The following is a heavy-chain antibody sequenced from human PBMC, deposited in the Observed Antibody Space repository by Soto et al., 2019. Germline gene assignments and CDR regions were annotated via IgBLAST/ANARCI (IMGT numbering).Heavy chain of an antibody. J-gene: IGHJ3*02. D-gene: IGHD3-16*02. CDR1: GGSISSYY. CDR2: IYYSGSA. CDR3: ARASMITFGGVIVNDAFDI. V-gene: IGHV4-59*01. Sequence: SETLSLTCTVSGGSISSYYWSWIRQPPGKGLEWIGYIYYSGSANYNPSLKSRINISVETSKNQITLKLSFVTAADTAVYYCARASMITFGGVIVNDAFDIWGQGTMVT.